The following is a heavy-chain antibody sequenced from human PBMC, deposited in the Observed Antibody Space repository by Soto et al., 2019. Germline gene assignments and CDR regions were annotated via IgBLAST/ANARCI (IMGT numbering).Heavy chain of an antibody. CDR3: AKDPRNIHIVVVTATPDYFDY. D-gene: IGHD2-21*02. Sequence: EVQLLESGGGLVQPGGSLRLSCAASGFTFSSYAMSWVRQAPGKGLEWVSGVSGSGSSTYYADYLKGRFTISRDNSKNMLYLQMNSLRAGDTAVYYCAKDPRNIHIVVVTATPDYFDYWGQGTLVTGSS. CDR2: VSGSGSST. J-gene: IGHJ4*02. CDR1: GFTFSSYA. V-gene: IGHV3-23*01.